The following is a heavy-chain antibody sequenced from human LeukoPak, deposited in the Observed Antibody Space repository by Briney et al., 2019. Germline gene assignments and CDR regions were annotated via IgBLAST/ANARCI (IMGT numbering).Heavy chain of an antibody. D-gene: IGHD4-17*01. J-gene: IGHJ6*03. V-gene: IGHV3-74*01. CDR2: INSDGSST. CDR1: GFTFSSYW. Sequence: RGSLRLSCAASGFTFSSYWMHWVRQAPGKGLVCVSRINSDGSSTSYADSVKGRFTISRDNAKNSLYLQMNSLRAEDTAVYYCARGGATVTATPYYYYMDVWGKGTTVTVSS. CDR3: ARGGATVTATPYYYYMDV.